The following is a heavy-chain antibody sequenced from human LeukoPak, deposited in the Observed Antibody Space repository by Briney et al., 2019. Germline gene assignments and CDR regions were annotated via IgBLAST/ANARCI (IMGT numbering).Heavy chain of an antibody. D-gene: IGHD1-7*01. J-gene: IGHJ6*02. Sequence: PSETLSLTCTVSGGSISSYYWSWIRQPPGKGLEWIGYIYYSGSTNYNPSLKSRVTISVDASKNQFSLKLSSVTAADTAVYYCASSKLHVNYYYGMDVWGQGTTVTVSS. CDR1: GGSISSYY. CDR3: ASSKLHVNYYYGMDV. CDR2: IYYSGST. V-gene: IGHV4-59*12.